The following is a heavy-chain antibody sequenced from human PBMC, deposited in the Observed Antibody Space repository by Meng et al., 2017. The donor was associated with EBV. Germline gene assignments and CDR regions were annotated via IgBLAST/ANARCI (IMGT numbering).Heavy chain of an antibody. D-gene: IGHD3-10*01. CDR2: FLPRLGAP. Sequence: QVPLGQAAAEVKKPGSSVKVSCKTSGGPFRYYAISWVRQAPGQGLEWLGGFLPRLGAPNYAQKFHGRVKITADESTSTHYMDLSSLRSEDTAIYYCASESGRGYTPDYWGQGTLVTVSS. V-gene: IGHV1-69*01. CDR3: ASESGRGYTPDY. J-gene: IGHJ4*02. CDR1: GGPFRYYA.